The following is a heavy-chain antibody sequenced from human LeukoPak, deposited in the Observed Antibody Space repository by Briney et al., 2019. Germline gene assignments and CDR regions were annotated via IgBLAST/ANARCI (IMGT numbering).Heavy chain of an antibody. V-gene: IGHV4-34*01. J-gene: IGHJ4*02. D-gene: IGHD3-10*01. CDR1: GGSFSGYY. CDR2: INHSGST. Sequence: SETLSLTCAVYGGSFSGYYWSWIRQPPGKGLEWIGEINHSGSTNYNPSLKSRVTISVDTSKNQFSLKLSSVTAADTAVYYCARGRITMVRGVIRTPYFDYWGQGTLVTVSS. CDR3: ARGRITMVRGVIRTPYFDY.